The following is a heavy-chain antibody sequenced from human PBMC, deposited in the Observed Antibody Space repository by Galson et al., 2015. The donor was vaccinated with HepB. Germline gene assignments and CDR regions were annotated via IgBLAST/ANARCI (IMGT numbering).Heavy chain of an antibody. J-gene: IGHJ4*02. D-gene: IGHD2-21*02. CDR2: ISYDGSNK. CDR3: ATRVVTAHLPDN. V-gene: IGHV3-30-3*01. CDR1: GFSFSSYA. Sequence: SLRLSCAASGFSFSSYAMHWVRQAAGKGLEWVAVISYDGSNKYYADSVEGRFTISRDNSKNTLYLQMNSLRPEDTALYYCATRVVTAHLPDNWGQGTLVTVSS.